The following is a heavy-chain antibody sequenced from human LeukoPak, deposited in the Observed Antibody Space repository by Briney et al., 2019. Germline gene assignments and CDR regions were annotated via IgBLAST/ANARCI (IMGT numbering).Heavy chain of an antibody. Sequence: PGGSLRLSCAASGFTFSSYAMSWVRQAPGKGLEWVSVISGSGGSTYYADSVKGRFTISRDNSKNTLYLQMNSLRAEDTAVYYCAKDHEPSSSSWHAFYVYFDYWGQGTLVTVSS. V-gene: IGHV3-23*01. CDR2: ISGSGGST. J-gene: IGHJ4*02. CDR1: GFTFSSYA. D-gene: IGHD6-13*01. CDR3: AKDHEPSSSSWHAFYVYFDY.